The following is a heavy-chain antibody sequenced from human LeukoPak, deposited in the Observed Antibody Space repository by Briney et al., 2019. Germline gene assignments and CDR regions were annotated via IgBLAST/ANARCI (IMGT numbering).Heavy chain of an antibody. CDR3: ARAYHSSGWYNYLAY. V-gene: IGHV4-34*01. D-gene: IGHD6-19*01. CDR1: GGSFSGYY. CDR2: INHSGST. Sequence: SETLSLTCAVYGGSFSGYYWSWIRQPPGKGLEWIGEINHSGSTNYNPSLKSRVTISVDTSKNQFSLKLSSVTAADTAVYYCARAYHSSGWYNYLAYWGQGTLVTVSS. J-gene: IGHJ4*02.